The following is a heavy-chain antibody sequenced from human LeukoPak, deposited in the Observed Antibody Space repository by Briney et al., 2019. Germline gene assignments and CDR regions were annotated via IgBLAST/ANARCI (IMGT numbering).Heavy chain of an antibody. D-gene: IGHD1-14*01. CDR2: IYTSGST. J-gene: IGHJ3*02. CDR1: GGSISSGSYY. Sequence: SETLSLTCTVSGGSISSGSYYWSWIRQPVGKGLEWIGRIYTSGSTNYNPSLKSRVTISVDTSKNQFSLKLSSVTAADTAVYYCARHEPHAFDIWGQGTMVTVSS. V-gene: IGHV4-61*02. CDR3: ARHEPHAFDI.